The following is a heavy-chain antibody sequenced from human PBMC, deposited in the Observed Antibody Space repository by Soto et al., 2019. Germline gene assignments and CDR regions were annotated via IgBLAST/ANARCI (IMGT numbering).Heavy chain of an antibody. CDR3: ARDEIEVSDFWSGYPRSYYYGMDV. V-gene: IGHV1-69*06. J-gene: IGHJ6*02. D-gene: IGHD3-3*01. CDR1: GGTFSSYA. Sequence: SVKVSCKASGGTFSSYAISWVRQAPGQGLEWMGGIIPIFGTANYAQKFQGRVTITADKSTSTAYMELSSLRSEDTAVYYCARDEIEVSDFWSGYPRSYYYGMDVWGQGTTVTVSS. CDR2: IIPIFGTA.